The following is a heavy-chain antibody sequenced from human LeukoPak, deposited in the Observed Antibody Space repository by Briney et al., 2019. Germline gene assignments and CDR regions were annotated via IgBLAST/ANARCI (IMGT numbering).Heavy chain of an antibody. Sequence: PSETLSLTCTVSGGSISSYYWSWIRQPPGKGLMWISRIHGDGRTTIYADSVKGRFTISRDNARNTVYLQMNSLSPEDTAVYYCARDNYYKTDYWGQGTLVTVSS. CDR2: IHGDGRTT. D-gene: IGHD3-22*01. CDR3: ARDNYYKTDY. V-gene: IGHV3-74*01. CDR1: GGSISSYY. J-gene: IGHJ4*02.